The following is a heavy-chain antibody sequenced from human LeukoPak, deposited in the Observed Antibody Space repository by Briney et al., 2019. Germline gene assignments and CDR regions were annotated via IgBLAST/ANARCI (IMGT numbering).Heavy chain of an antibody. CDR2: INPNSGGT. D-gene: IGHD3-22*01. Sequence: ASVKVSCKASGYTFTGYYMHWVRQAPGQGLEWMGWINPNSGGTNYAQKFQGRVTMTRDTSISTAYMELSRLRSDDTAVYYCARGWDYDSFWGAFDIWGQGTMVTVSS. V-gene: IGHV1-2*02. J-gene: IGHJ3*02. CDR1: GYTFTGYY. CDR3: ARGWDYDSFWGAFDI.